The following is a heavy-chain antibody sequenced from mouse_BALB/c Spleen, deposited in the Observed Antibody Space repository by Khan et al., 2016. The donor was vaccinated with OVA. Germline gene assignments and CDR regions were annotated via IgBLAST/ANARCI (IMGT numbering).Heavy chain of an antibody. Sequence: VQLQQSGAELVKAGASVKMSCKASGYTFTSYWMHWVKQRLGQGLEWFAETNPTNGRTYYNEKFKSKATLTVDKSSSKAYMLRSGPTCEDSAVYYCARIKKIVATYFDYWGQGTTLTVSS. D-gene: IGHD1-1*01. CDR2: TNPTNGRT. CDR1: GYTFTSYW. CDR3: ARIKKIVATYFDY. V-gene: IGHV1S81*02. J-gene: IGHJ2*01.